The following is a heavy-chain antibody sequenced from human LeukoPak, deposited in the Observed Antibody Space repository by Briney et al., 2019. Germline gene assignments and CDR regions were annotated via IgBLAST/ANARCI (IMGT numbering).Heavy chain of an antibody. CDR3: AKDAVAYCGGDCYSDY. V-gene: IGHV3-23*01. J-gene: IGHJ4*02. CDR2: ISGSGGST. D-gene: IGHD2-21*02. Sequence: SGGSLRLSCAASGFTFSSYAMSWVRQAPGKGLEWVSAISGSGGSTYYADSVKGRFTISRDNSKNTLYLRMNSLRAEDTAVYYCAKDAVAYCGGDCYSDYWGQGTLVTVSS. CDR1: GFTFSSYA.